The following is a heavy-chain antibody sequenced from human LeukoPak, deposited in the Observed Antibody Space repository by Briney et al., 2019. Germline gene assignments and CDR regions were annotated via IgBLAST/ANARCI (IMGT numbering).Heavy chain of an antibody. CDR3: AARPGPGNYYFDY. Sequence: PSETLSLTCAVYGGSFSGYYWSWIRQPPGKGLEWIGEINHSGSTNYNPSLKSRVTISVDTSKNQFSLKLSSVTAADTAVYYCAARPGPGNYYFDYWGQGTLVTVSS. CDR1: GGSFSGYY. CDR2: INHSGST. V-gene: IGHV4-34*01. D-gene: IGHD1-7*01. J-gene: IGHJ4*02.